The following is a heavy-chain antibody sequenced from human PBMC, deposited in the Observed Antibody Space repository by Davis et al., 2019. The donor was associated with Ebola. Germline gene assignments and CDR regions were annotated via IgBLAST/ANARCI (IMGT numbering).Heavy chain of an antibody. CDR1: GLNFGIYW. D-gene: IGHD2-15*01. CDR3: ARGPDSDLNHFDY. V-gene: IGHV3-74*03. Sequence: PGGSLRLSCAASGLNFGIYWMHWVRQVPGKGLVWVSRIKNEESSIQYADSAKGRFTISRDNGKNTLYLQMSSLRVEETAVYYCARGPDSDLNHFDYWGQGTLVTVSS. CDR2: IKNEESSI. J-gene: IGHJ4*02.